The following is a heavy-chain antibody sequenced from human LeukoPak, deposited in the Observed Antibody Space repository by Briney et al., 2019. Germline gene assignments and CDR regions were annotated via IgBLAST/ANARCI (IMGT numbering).Heavy chain of an antibody. V-gene: IGHV4-59*01. Sequence: SETLSLTCTVSGGSMSGFYWSWIRQPPGKTLEWIGYISYSGTTKYNPSLKSRVTISVDPSKSQFSLKLNSVTAADTAMYYCARGNWVSRLWGRGTLVTVSS. CDR3: ARGNWVSRL. CDR1: GGSMSGFY. CDR2: ISYSGTT. J-gene: IGHJ4*02. D-gene: IGHD7-27*01.